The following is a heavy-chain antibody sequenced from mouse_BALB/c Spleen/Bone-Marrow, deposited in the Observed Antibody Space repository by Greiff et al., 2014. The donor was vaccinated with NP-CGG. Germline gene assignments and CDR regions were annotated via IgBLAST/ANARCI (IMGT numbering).Heavy chain of an antibody. CDR2: IDPANGNT. V-gene: IGHV14-3*02. J-gene: IGHJ2*01. CDR3: ARYYYGSSYFDY. Sequence: EVQLQQSGAELVKPGASVKVSCTASGFNIKDTYMHWVKQRPEQGLEWIGRIDPANGNTKYDPKFQGKATITTDTSSNTAYLQLSSLTSEDTAVYYCARYYYGSSYFDYWGQGTTLTVSS. D-gene: IGHD1-1*01. CDR1: GFNIKDTY.